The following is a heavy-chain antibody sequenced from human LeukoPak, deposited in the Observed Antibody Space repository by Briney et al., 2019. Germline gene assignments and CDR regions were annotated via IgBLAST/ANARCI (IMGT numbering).Heavy chain of an antibody. Sequence: GGSLRLSCAASGFTFTSYAMRWVRQAPGKGLEWVSAISGSGDSTYYADSVEGRFTISRDNSKNRLYLQMNSLRVEDTAVYYCAKAGGYTHPTYYFDYWGQGTLVTVSS. J-gene: IGHJ4*02. CDR2: ISGSGDST. CDR3: AKAGGYTHPTYYFDY. CDR1: GFTFTSYA. D-gene: IGHD5-18*01. V-gene: IGHV3-23*01.